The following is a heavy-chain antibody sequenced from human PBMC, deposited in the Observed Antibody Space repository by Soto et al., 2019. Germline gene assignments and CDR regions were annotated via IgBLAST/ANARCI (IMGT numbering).Heavy chain of an antibody. V-gene: IGHV4-30-4*01. D-gene: IGHD3-16*01. CDR2: IFYSGST. CDR1: GDPIRSGNHY. Sequence: SGTLYLICTVSGDPIRSGNHYWSWIRQPPGKGLEWIGYIFYSGSTYYNPSLKSRVTISIDTSKNQFSLNLNSVTAADTAVYFCARVGGQRVRDLCGQGALDTVP. J-gene: IGHJ4*02. CDR3: ARVGGQRVRDL.